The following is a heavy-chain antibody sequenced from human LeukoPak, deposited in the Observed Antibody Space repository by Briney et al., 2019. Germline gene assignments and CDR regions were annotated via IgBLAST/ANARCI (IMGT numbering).Heavy chain of an antibody. CDR2: IYHSGST. D-gene: IGHD6-13*01. Sequence: SETLSLTCAVYGGSFSGYYWSWIRQPPGMGLEWIGEIYHSGSTNYSPSLKSRVTITVDKSKNQFSLKLSSVTAADTAVYYCARCHSSSWYFDYWGQGTLVTVSS. CDR3: ARCHSSSWYFDY. CDR1: GGSFSGYY. J-gene: IGHJ4*02. V-gene: IGHV4-34*01.